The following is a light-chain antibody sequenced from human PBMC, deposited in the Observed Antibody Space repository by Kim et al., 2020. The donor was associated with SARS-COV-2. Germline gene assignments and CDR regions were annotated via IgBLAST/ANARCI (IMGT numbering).Light chain of an antibody. V-gene: IGKV1-39*01. CDR1: QSISIF. J-gene: IGKJ2*01. CDR3: QQSYSTPYT. CDR2: AAS. Sequence: DIQMTQSPSSLSASVGDRVTITCRASQSISIFLNWYQQKSRKAPKLLIYAASSLQSGVPSRFSGSGSGTDFTLTISSLQPEDFATYYCQQSYSTPYTFGQGTKLEI.